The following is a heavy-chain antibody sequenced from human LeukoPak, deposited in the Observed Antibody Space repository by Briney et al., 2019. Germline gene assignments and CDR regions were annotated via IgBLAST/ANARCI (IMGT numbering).Heavy chain of an antibody. CDR2: IRSQAYGGTT. CDR1: GYTFGDSD. D-gene: IGHD4-17*01. V-gene: IGHV3-49*04. CDR3: TRDYSLWLGYGDRTSDAFDI. J-gene: IGHJ3*02. Sequence: GGSLTLSCTASGYTFGDSDMSWVRQAPGQGLESLRFIRSQAYGGTTEDAASVEGRFTISTDDSKSIAYLQMNSLKTEDTAVYYCTRDYSLWLGYGDRTSDAFDIWGQGTMVTVSS.